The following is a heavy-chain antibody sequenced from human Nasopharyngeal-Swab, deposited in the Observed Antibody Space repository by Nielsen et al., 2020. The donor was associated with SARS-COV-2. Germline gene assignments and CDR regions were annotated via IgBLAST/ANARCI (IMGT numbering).Heavy chain of an antibody. J-gene: IGHJ6*02. CDR1: GFTFSDYY. V-gene: IGHV3-11*04. Sequence: GESLKISCAASGFTFSDYYMNWVRQAPGKGLEWVSYISSSGSTIYYADSVKGRFTISRDNAKNSLYLQMNSLRAEDTAVYYCARALDSSITIFGVVTRYGMDVWGQGTTVTVSS. CDR2: ISSSGSTI. CDR3: ARALDSSITIFGVVTRYGMDV. D-gene: IGHD3-3*01.